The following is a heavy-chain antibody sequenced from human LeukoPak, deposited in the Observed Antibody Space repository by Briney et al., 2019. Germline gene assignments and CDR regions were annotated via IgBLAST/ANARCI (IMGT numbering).Heavy chain of an antibody. CDR3: ARVIDGWYFDY. V-gene: IGHV3-21*01. D-gene: IGHD6-19*01. J-gene: IGHJ4*02. Sequence: GGSLRLSCAASGFTFSSYSMNWVRQAPGKGLEWVSSISSSSSYIYYADSVKGRFTISRDNAKNTLSLQMDSLRAEDTAVYYCARVIDGWYFDYWGQGTLVTVSS. CDR2: ISSSSSYI. CDR1: GFTFSSYS.